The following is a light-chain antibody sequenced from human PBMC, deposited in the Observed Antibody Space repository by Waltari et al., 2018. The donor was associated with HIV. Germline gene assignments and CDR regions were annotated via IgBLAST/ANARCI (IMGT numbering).Light chain of an antibody. J-gene: IGLJ1*01. CDR3: NSRDSSGNHYV. V-gene: IGLV3-19*01. CDR2: GKH. Sequence: SSELTQDPAVSVALGLTVRITCQGDSPRSYYASLYQQKPGQAPVLVIYGKHNRPSGIPDRFSGSRSGNTASLTITGAQAEDEADYYCNSRDSSGNHYVFGTGTKVTVL. CDR1: SPRSYY.